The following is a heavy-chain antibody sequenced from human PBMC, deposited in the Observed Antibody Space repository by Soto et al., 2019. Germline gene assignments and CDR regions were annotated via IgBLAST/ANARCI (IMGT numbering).Heavy chain of an antibody. Sequence: GGSLRLSCAASGFTFSSYAMSWVRQAPGKRLEWVSAISGSGGSTYYADSVKGRFTISRDNSKNTLYLQMNSLRAEDTAVYYWEKGSRIAARKGFNFRGEETVVTVS. J-gene: IGHJ4*02. V-gene: IGHV3-23*01. D-gene: IGHD6-6*01. CDR2: ISGSGGST. CDR3: EKGSRIAARKGFNF. CDR1: GFTFSSYA.